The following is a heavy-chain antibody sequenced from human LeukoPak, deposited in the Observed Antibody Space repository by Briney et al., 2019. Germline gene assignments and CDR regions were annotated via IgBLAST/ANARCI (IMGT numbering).Heavy chain of an antibody. CDR2: ISSSSSYI. D-gene: IGHD3-22*01. V-gene: IGHV3-21*01. Sequence: GGSLRLSCAASGFTFSSYSMNWVRQAPGKGLEWVSSISSSSSYIYYADSVKGRFTISGDNAKNSLYLQMNSLRAEDTAVYYCAKDSGAGYYYDSSGYYPGVYWGQGTLVTVSS. CDR3: AKDSGAGYYYDSSGYYPGVY. CDR1: GFTFSSYS. J-gene: IGHJ4*02.